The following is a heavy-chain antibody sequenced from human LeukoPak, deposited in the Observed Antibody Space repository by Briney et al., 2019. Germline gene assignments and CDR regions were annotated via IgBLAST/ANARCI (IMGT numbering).Heavy chain of an antibody. CDR2: INSDGSST. Sequence: PGGSLRLSCAASGFTFSGYWMHWVRQAPGKGLVWVSRINSDGSSTSYADSVKGRFTISRDNAKNTLYLQMNSLRAEDTAVYYCATASRYCSSTSCRDYWGQGTLVTVSS. V-gene: IGHV3-74*01. J-gene: IGHJ4*02. CDR1: GFTFSGYW. D-gene: IGHD2-2*01. CDR3: ATASRYCSSTSCRDY.